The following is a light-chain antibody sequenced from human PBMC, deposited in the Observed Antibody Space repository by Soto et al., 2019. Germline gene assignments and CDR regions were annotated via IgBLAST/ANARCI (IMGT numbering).Light chain of an antibody. CDR1: QSVLYSSNNKNY. CDR2: WAS. V-gene: IGKV4-1*01. J-gene: IGKJ1*01. Sequence: DIVMTQSPDSLAVSLGERATINCKSSQSVLYSSNNKNYLAWYQQKPGQPPKLLIYWASTRESGVPERFSGIGCGTDFNITISSLQAEDVAVYFCTQYYNSPQWTFGQETKVEI. CDR3: TQYYNSPQWT.